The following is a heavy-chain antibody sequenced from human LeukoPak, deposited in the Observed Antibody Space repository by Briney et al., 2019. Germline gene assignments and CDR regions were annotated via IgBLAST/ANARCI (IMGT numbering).Heavy chain of an antibody. Sequence: SQTLSLTCSVSGGSISSGDYYWSWIRQPPGKGLEWIGYIYYSGSTYYNPSLKSRVTISVDTSKNHFSLSLISATATDTSEYYCASEYDSSASDAFDIWGQVTMVTVSS. CDR2: IYYSGST. J-gene: IGHJ3*02. D-gene: IGHD3-22*01. CDR3: ASEYDSSASDAFDI. V-gene: IGHV4-30-4*08. CDR1: GGSISSGDYY.